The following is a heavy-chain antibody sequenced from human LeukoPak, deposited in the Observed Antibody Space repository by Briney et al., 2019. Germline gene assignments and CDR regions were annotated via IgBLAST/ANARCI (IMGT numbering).Heavy chain of an antibody. CDR3: SRSAYYDGSGNYYDY. J-gene: IGHJ4*02. Sequence: GGSLRLSCAASGFTFSSYWMHWVRQAPGKGLVWVSRISDGGSTTTYADSVKGRFTISRDNAKSTLYLQMNGLRAEDTAVYYCSRSAYYDGSGNYYDYWGQGTLVTVSS. CDR2: ISDGGSTT. D-gene: IGHD3-22*01. CDR1: GFTFSSYW. V-gene: IGHV3-74*01.